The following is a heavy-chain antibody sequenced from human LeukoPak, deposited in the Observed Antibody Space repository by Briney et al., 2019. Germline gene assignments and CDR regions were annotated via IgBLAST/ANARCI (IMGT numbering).Heavy chain of an antibody. CDR3: ARQGVKYYYYYGMDV. J-gene: IGHJ6*02. D-gene: IGHD2-8*01. CDR2: IYPGDSDT. Sequence: GESLQIPCKGSGYSFTSYWIGWVRQVPGKGLEWMGIIYPGDSDTRYSPSFQGQLPLSADKSIRTAYLPWSSLKASDTAMYYCARQGVKYYYYYGMDVWGQGNTVTVSS. CDR1: GYSFTSYW. V-gene: IGHV5-51*01.